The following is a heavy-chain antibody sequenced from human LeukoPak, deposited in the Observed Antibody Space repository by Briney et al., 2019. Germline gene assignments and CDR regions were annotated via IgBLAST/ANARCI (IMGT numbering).Heavy chain of an antibody. Sequence: GASVKVSCKASGYTFTGYYMHWVRQAPGQGLEWMGWINPNSGGTNYAQKFQGRVTMTRDTSISTAYMELSRLRSDDTAVYYCAREKGSSGSNWFDPWGQGTLVSVCS. V-gene: IGHV1-2*02. D-gene: IGHD3-22*01. CDR3: AREKGSSGSNWFDP. CDR1: GYTFTGYY. J-gene: IGHJ5*02. CDR2: INPNSGGT.